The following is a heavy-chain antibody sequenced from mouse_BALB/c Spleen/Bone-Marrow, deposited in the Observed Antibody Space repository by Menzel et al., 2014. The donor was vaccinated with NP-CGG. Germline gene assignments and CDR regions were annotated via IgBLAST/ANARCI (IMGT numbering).Heavy chain of an antibody. CDR2: IYPGDGDT. CDR1: GYAFSAYW. J-gene: IGHJ2*01. CDR3: TRFTATIDY. V-gene: IGHV1-80*01. D-gene: IGHD1-2*01. Sequence: QVQLQQSGAELVRPGSSVKISCKASGYAFSAYWMNWVKQRPGQGLEWIGQIYPGDGDTNYNGKFKGKATLTADKSSSTAYMQLSSLTSEDAAVYFCTRFTATIDYWGQGTTLPVSS.